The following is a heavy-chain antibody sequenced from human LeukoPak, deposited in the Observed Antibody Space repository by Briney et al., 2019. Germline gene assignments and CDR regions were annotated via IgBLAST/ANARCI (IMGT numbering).Heavy chain of an antibody. Sequence: GRSLRLSCAASGFTFSNYAMYWVPQAPGKGLEWVAVISYDGSNKYYADSVKGRFTISRDNSKNTLYLQMNSLRAEDTAVYYCARSMITMIVVVMDYWGQGTLLTVSS. J-gene: IGHJ4*02. CDR1: GFTFSNYA. V-gene: IGHV3-30*04. CDR3: ARSMITMIVVVMDY. CDR2: ISYDGSNK. D-gene: IGHD3-22*01.